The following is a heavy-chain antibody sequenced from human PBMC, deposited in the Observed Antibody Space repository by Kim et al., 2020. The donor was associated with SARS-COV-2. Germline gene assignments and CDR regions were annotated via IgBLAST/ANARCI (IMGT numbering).Heavy chain of an antibody. V-gene: IGHV3-23*01. J-gene: IGHJ4*02. CDR1: GFTFSRDA. CDR3: TEGYSGWYSSQ. D-gene: IGHD6-19*01. CDR2: ITDRSTTT. Sequence: GGSLRLSCAASGFTFSRDAMSWVRQAPGKGLEWVSGITDRSTTTYYADSVKGRFTISRDNSKNMVYLQMNSLRAEDTAVYYCTEGYSGWYSSQWGQGTLVTVSS.